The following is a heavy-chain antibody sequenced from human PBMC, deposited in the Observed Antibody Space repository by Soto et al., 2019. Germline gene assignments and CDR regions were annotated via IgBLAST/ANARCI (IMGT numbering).Heavy chain of an antibody. Sequence: SVKVYCKASGGTFSSYAISWVRQAPGQGLEWMGGIIPIFGTANYAQKFQGRVTITADESTSTAYMELSSLRSEDTAVYYCARGHDCTNGVCYYYYGMDVWGQGTTVTVSS. J-gene: IGHJ6*02. CDR3: ARGHDCTNGVCYYYYGMDV. CDR2: IIPIFGTA. D-gene: IGHD2-8*01. CDR1: GGTFSSYA. V-gene: IGHV1-69*13.